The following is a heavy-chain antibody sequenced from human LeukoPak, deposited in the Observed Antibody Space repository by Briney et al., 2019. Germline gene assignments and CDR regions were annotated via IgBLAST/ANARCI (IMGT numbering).Heavy chain of an antibody. CDR1: GYTFTSYG. D-gene: IGHD6-25*01. CDR2: ISAYNGNT. Sequence: VASVKVSCKASGYTFTSYGISWVRQAPGQGLEWMGWISAYNGNTNYAQKLQGRVTMTTDTSTSTAYMELRSLRSDDTAVYYCARQAWRLTRQAFDIWGQGTMVTVSS. J-gene: IGHJ3*02. V-gene: IGHV1-18*01. CDR3: ARQAWRLTRQAFDI.